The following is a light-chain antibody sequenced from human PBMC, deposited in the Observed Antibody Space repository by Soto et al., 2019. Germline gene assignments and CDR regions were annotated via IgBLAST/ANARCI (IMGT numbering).Light chain of an antibody. Sequence: QSALTQPPSASGSPGQSVTISCTGTSSDVGGYNYVSWYQQHPGKAPKLMIYEVSKRPSGVPDRFSGSKSGNTASLTVSGLQAEYEADYFCSSYAGSNKPSYVFGTGTKVTVL. CDR3: SSYAGSNKPSYV. CDR1: SSDVGGYNY. J-gene: IGLJ1*01. V-gene: IGLV2-8*01. CDR2: EVS.